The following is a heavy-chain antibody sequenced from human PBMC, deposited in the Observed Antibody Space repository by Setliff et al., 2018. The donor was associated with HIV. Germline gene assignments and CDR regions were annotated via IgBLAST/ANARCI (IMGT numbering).Heavy chain of an antibody. CDR1: GFTFSIYN. V-gene: IGHV3-20*04. D-gene: IGHD3-10*01. CDR3: ARKLRRGHGVDC. J-gene: IGHJ6*02. CDR2: INGNGGGT. Sequence: AGGSLRLSCGASGFTFSIYNMTWVRQAPGKGLEWVSSINGNGGGTGYGDSVRGRFTISRDNAENTLFLEMNSLSAEDTALYYCARKLRRGHGVDCWGQGTTVTVSS.